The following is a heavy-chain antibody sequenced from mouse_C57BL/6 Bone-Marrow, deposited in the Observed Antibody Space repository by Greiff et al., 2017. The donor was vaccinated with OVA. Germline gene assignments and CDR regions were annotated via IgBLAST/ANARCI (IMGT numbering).Heavy chain of an antibody. CDR1: GFTFSDYY. CDR2: ISNGGGST. Sequence: EVQLQESGGGLVQPGGSLKLSCAASGFTFSDYYMYWVRQTPEKRLEWVAYISNGGGSTYYPDTVKGRFTISRDNAKNTLYLQMVRLKSEDTAMYYCARREVTTVVDWYFDVWGTGTTVTVSS. D-gene: IGHD1-1*01. J-gene: IGHJ1*03. CDR3: ARREVTTVVDWYFDV. V-gene: IGHV5-12*01.